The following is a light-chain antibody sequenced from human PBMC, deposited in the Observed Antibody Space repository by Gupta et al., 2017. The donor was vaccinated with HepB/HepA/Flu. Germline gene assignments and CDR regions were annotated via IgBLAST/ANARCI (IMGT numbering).Light chain of an antibody. V-gene: IGLV3-1*01. J-gene: IGLJ2*01. CDR1: KLGDNY. CDR3: QAWDSSTVV. Sequence: SSELTQPPSVSVSPGQTASITCSGDKLGDNYACWYQQKPAQSPVLVIYKDSKRPAGIPGRFSGSDSGTTATLTISGTQDVDEDDYYWQAWDSSTVVFGGGTKLTVL. CDR2: KDS.